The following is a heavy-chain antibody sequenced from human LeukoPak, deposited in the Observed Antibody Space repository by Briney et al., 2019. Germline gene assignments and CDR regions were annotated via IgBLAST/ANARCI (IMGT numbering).Heavy chain of an antibody. D-gene: IGHD3-9*01. Sequence: PSETLSLTCAVYGGSFSGYYWSWIRQPPGKGLEWIGEINHSGSTNYNPSLKSRVTISVDTSKNQFSLKLSSVTAADTAVYYCARDGRPYYDILTGYQGNDAFDIWGQGTMVTVSS. CDR3: ARDGRPYYDILTGYQGNDAFDI. J-gene: IGHJ3*02. CDR1: GGSFSGYY. V-gene: IGHV4-34*01. CDR2: INHSGST.